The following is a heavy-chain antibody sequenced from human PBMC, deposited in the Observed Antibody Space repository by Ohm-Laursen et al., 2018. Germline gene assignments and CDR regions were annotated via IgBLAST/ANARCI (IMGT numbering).Heavy chain of an antibody. V-gene: IGHV1-46*01. D-gene: IGHD4-17*01. CDR2: INPSGGST. CDR3: ARAYGDYDAFDI. Sequence: SSVKVSCKASGYTFTSYYMHWVRQAPGQGLEWMGIINPSGGSTTYAQKFQGRVTMTRDTSTSTVYMELSSLRSEDTAVYYCARAYGDYDAFDIWGQGTMVTVSS. CDR1: GYTFTSYY. J-gene: IGHJ3*02.